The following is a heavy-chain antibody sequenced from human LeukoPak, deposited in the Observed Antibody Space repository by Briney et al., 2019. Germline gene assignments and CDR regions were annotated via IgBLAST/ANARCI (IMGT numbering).Heavy chain of an antibody. CDR1: GDSVSSNSAA. D-gene: IGHD3-22*01. Sequence: SQTLSLTCAISGDSVSSNSAAWNWIRQSPSRGLEWLGRTYYRSKWYNDYAVSVKSRITINPDTSKNQFSLRLTSVTAADTAVYYCAREGYYDSSGYNWFDPWGQGTLVTVSS. J-gene: IGHJ5*02. CDR2: TYYRSKWYN. CDR3: AREGYYDSSGYNWFDP. V-gene: IGHV6-1*01.